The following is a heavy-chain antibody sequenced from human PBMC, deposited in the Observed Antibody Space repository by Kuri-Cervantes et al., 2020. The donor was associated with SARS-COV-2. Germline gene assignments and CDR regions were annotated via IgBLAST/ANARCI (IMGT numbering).Heavy chain of an antibody. Sequence: ASVKVSCKASRYTFSSYYMYWVRQAPGQGLEWMGWINPNSGGTNYAQNFQGWVTMTRDTSISTAYMELSRLRSDDTAVYYCARGMVRGIIQYYYYAMDVWGQGTTVTVSS. J-gene: IGHJ6*02. D-gene: IGHD3-10*01. CDR2: INPNSGGT. V-gene: IGHV1-2*04. CDR3: ARGMVRGIIQYYYYAMDV. CDR1: RYTFSSYY.